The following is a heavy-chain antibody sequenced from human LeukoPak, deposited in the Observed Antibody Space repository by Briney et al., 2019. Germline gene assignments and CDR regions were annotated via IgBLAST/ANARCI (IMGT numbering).Heavy chain of an antibody. CDR1: GNTFPSHF. V-gene: IGHV7-4-1*02. CDR2: INTKTGNP. J-gene: IGHJ5*02. CDR3: ARPGYSSGWNDYNWFDP. D-gene: IGHD6-19*01. Sequence: ASVKVSCKASGNTFPSHFMNWVRQAPGQGLEWMGWINTKTGNPTYAQGFTGRFVFSLDPSVSTASLEISSLKTEDTGVYYCARPGYSSGWNDYNWFDPWGQGTPVTVSS.